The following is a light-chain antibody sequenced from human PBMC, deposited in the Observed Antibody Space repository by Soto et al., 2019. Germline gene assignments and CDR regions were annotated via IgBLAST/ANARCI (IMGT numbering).Light chain of an antibody. CDR3: QQYNNWPRE. CDR1: QSVSSN. Sequence: EIVMTQSPATLSVSPGERATLSCRASQSVSSNLAWYQQKPGQAPRLLIYGASTRATGIPARFSGSGSGTEFTRTISSLQSEDFAVYYCQQYNNWPREFGQGTKVEIK. CDR2: GAS. J-gene: IGKJ1*01. V-gene: IGKV3-15*01.